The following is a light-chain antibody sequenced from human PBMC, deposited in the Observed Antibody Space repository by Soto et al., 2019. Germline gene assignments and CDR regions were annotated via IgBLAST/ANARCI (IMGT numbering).Light chain of an antibody. CDR2: DVS. J-gene: IGKJ2*01. Sequence: EIVLTQSPVTLSLSPGDRATLSCRPSQSVSSFLAWYQQKPGQPPRLLIYDVSNRAAGIPARFSGSGSGTDFTRTISSLVPEDFAVYYCQQRTDWPPVYTFGQGTKLEIK. CDR3: QQRTDWPPVYT. V-gene: IGKV3-11*01. CDR1: QSVSSF.